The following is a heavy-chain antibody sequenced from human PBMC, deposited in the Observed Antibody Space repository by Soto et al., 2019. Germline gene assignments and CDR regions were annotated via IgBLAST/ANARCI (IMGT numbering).Heavy chain of an antibody. Sequence: SETLSLTCTVSGVSITGGDYYWSWIRQSPGKGLEWIGYIYYSETAQYNPTLKSRAVISIDRSKNQLSLKMTSVTAADTAVYYCARYDLEYGGSPLSAWGQGTLVTVSS. D-gene: IGHD2-15*01. CDR3: ARYDLEYGGSPLSA. V-gene: IGHV4-30-4*01. CDR1: GVSITGGDYY. CDR2: IYYSETA. J-gene: IGHJ1*01.